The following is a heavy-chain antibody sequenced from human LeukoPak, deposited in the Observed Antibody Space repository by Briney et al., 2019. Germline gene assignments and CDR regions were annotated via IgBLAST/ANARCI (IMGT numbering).Heavy chain of an antibody. CDR2: ISGSASLT. J-gene: IGHJ4*02. CDR3: AKKRIAAAGKNDFDY. CDR1: GFTSSSYA. Sequence: GGSLRLSCAASGFTSSSYAVSWVRQAPGKGLEWVSLISGSASLTYYADSVKGRFTISRDNSKNTVYLQMNSLRVEDTAVYHCAKKRIAAAGKNDFDYWGQGTLVTVSS. V-gene: IGHV3-23*01. D-gene: IGHD6-13*01.